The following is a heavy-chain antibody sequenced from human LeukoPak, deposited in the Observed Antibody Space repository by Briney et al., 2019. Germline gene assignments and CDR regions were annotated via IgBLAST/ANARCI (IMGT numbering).Heavy chain of an antibody. CDR1: GFTFGDYA. Sequence: GGSLRLSCTASGFTFGDYAMSWVRQAPGKGLEWVGFIRSKAYGGTTEYAASVKGRFTISRDDSKSIAYLQMNSLKTEDTAVYYCIAGGPAVDDAFDIWGQGTMVTVSS. J-gene: IGHJ3*02. CDR2: IRSKAYGGTT. V-gene: IGHV3-49*04. CDR3: IAGGPAVDDAFDI. D-gene: IGHD2-2*01.